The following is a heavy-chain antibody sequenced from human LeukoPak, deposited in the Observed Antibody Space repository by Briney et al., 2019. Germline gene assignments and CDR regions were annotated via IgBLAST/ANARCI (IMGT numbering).Heavy chain of an antibody. CDR3: AKGGNGYNSGLDYFDY. CDR2: ISWNSVSI. J-gene: IGHJ4*02. Sequence: PGGSLRLSCAASGFTLDDYVMHWVRQAPGKGLEWFSGISWNSVSIGYADSVKGRFTISRDNAKNSLYLQMNSLRTEDTALYYCAKGGNGYNSGLDYFDYWGQGTLVTVSS. D-gene: IGHD5-24*01. V-gene: IGHV3-9*01. CDR1: GFTLDDYV.